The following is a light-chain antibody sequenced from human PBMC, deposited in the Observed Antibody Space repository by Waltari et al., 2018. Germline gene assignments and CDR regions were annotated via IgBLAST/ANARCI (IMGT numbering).Light chain of an antibody. J-gene: IGKJ2*01. CDR2: GAS. V-gene: IGKV3-15*01. Sequence: EIVMTQSPATLSASPGEGATLSCRASQSVTSLAWYQQKPGQAPRLLIYGASTRATGIPARFSGSGSGTEFTLTISSLQSEDLAVYYCQQYNKGLDTFGQGTKLEIK. CDR1: QSVTS. CDR3: QQYNKGLDT.